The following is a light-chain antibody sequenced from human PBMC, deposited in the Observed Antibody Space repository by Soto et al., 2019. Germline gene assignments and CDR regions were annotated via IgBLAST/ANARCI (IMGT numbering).Light chain of an antibody. CDR2: GAS. CDR3: QQYDSSPDT. CDR1: QSVSRSY. V-gene: IGKV3-20*01. Sequence: EIVLTQSPGTLSLSPGERATLSCRASQSVSRSYLAWYQQKPGQAPRLLIYGASTRATGIPDSFSGSGSGTDFTLTISRLEPEDFAVYDCQQYDSSPDTFGQGTKLEIK. J-gene: IGKJ2*01.